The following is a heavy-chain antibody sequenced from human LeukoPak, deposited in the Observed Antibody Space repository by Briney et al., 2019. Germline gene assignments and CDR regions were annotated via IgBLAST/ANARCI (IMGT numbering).Heavy chain of an antibody. Sequence: GGSLRLSCAASGFTFSSYWMHWVRQAPGKGLVWVSRINSDASSTSYADSVEGRFTISRDNAKNTLYLQMNSLRAEDTAVYYCARDPYYDSSGYYGYWGQGTMVTVSS. J-gene: IGHJ4*02. V-gene: IGHV3-74*01. CDR3: ARDPYYDSSGYYGY. CDR1: GFTFSSYW. CDR2: INSDASST. D-gene: IGHD3-22*01.